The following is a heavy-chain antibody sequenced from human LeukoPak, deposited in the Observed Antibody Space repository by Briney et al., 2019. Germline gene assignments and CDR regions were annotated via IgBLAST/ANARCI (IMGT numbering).Heavy chain of an antibody. V-gene: IGHV3-48*04. J-gene: IGHJ4*02. CDR3: ARDRIAAGDY. Sequence: GGSLRLSCAASGFTFNSYSMNWVRQAPGKGLEWVSYITSSSSTIYYADSVKGRFTISRDNAKNSLYLQMNSLRAEDTAVYYCARDRIAAGDYWGQGTLVTVSS. CDR1: GFTFNSYS. D-gene: IGHD6-13*01. CDR2: ITSSSSTI.